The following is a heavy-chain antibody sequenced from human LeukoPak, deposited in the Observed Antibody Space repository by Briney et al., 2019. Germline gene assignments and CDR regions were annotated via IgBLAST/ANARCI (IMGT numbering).Heavy chain of an antibody. CDR1: GFAFSSYS. J-gene: IGHJ4*02. V-gene: IGHV3-21*01. D-gene: IGHD3-3*01. CDR2: ISSSSSYI. Sequence: GWSLRLSCAASGFAFSSYSMNWVRQAPGKGLEWVSSISSSSSYIYYADSVKGRFTISRDNAKNSLYLQMNSLRAEDTAVYYCARDLDYDFWSGYYNDWGQGTLVTVSS. CDR3: ARDLDYDFWSGYYND.